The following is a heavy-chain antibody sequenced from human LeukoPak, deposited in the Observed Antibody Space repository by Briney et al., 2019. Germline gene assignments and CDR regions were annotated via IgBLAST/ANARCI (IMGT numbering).Heavy chain of an antibody. CDR3: AKENILTGYYIRGGAFDI. J-gene: IGHJ3*02. D-gene: IGHD3-9*01. V-gene: IGHV3-9*01. CDR1: RFTFDDYA. CDR2: ISYNSGSI. Sequence: HPGGSLRLSCAASRFTFDDYATHWVRQAPGKGLEWVSGISYNSGSIGYADSVQGRFTISRDNAKNSLYLQMNSLRAEDTALYYCAKENILTGYYIRGGAFDIWGQGTMVTVSS.